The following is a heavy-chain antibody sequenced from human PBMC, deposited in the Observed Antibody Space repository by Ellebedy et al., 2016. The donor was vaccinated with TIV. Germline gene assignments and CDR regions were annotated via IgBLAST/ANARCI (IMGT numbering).Heavy chain of an antibody. V-gene: IGHV4-4*07. CDR2: IFTSGSF. Sequence: SETLSLXXTVSGGSVSRYFWSWIRQPAGKGLEWIGRIFTSGSFNYNPSLMSRVTMSVVTSKNQISLRLNYVTAADTAVYYCARVHCSITTCDYYYMDVWGKGTTVTVSS. CDR1: GGSVSRYF. D-gene: IGHD1-1*01. J-gene: IGHJ6*03. CDR3: ARVHCSITTCDYYYMDV.